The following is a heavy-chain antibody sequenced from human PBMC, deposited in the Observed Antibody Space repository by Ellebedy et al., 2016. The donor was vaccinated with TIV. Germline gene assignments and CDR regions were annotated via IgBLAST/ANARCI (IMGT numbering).Heavy chain of an antibody. V-gene: IGHV3-64*01. D-gene: IGHD2-15*01. CDR3: ARGYCSGGSCRGPGGY. CDR2: IISNGDST. J-gene: IGHJ4*02. Sequence: GESLKISCAASGFTFSSYAMHWVRQAPGRGLEYVSGIISNGDSTYYANSVKGRFTISRDNSKDTLYLQMDSLRAEDMAVYYCARGYCSGGSCRGPGGYWGQGTLVTVSS. CDR1: GFTFSSYA.